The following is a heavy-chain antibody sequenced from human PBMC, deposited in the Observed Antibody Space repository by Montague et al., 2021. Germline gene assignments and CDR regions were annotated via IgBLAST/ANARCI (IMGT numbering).Heavy chain of an antibody. V-gene: IGHV4-59*01. CDR1: GGFISTYH. Sequence: SETLSLTCTVSGGFISTYHWIWRWHPPGKGLKWIWDTHYNVNTNYNYNPSLNSRVTISVDKSNNQFSLQLTSVTAADTAVYYCAIDREQSYVGFFHPWGQGALVTVSS. CDR3: AIDREQSYVGFFHP. CDR2: THYNVNT. D-gene: IGHD1/OR15-1a*01. J-gene: IGHJ5*02.